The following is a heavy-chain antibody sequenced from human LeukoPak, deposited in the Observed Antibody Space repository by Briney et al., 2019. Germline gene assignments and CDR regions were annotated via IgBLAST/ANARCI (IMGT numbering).Heavy chain of an antibody. J-gene: IGHJ6*02. CDR3: ARDIHDRAYYYGMDV. Sequence: RPSETLSLTCTVSGGSISSYYWSWIRQPPGKGLEWIGYIYYSGSTNYNPSLKSRVTISVDTSKNQFSLKLSSVTAADTAVYYCARDIHDRAYYYGMDVWGQGTTVTVSS. CDR2: IYYSGST. CDR1: GGSISSYY. V-gene: IGHV4-59*01. D-gene: IGHD1-1*01.